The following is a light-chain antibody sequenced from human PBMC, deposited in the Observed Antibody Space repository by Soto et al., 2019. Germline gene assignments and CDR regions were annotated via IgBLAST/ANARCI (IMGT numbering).Light chain of an antibody. J-gene: IGLJ3*02. CDR2: EVS. CDR3: ISYTSSSTWV. Sequence: QSALTQPASVSGSPGQSITISCTGTSSDVGGYNYVSWYQQHPGKAPKLMIYEVSNRPSGVSDRFSGSRSGNTASLTISGLQAEDESDYYCISYTSSSTWVFGGGTKLT. V-gene: IGLV2-14*01. CDR1: SSDVGGYNY.